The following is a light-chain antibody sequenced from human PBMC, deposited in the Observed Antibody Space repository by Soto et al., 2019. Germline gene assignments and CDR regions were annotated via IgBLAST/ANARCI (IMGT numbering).Light chain of an antibody. CDR1: QSVSTS. CDR2: GAS. CDR3: QQYNNWPRT. Sequence: EMVMTQNPATLSVSPGERATLSCRASQSVSTSLAWYQQKPGQAPRLLIYGASTRATGIPARFSGSGSGTEFTLTISSLQSEDFAVYYCQQYNNWPRTFGQGTKV. J-gene: IGKJ1*01. V-gene: IGKV3-15*01.